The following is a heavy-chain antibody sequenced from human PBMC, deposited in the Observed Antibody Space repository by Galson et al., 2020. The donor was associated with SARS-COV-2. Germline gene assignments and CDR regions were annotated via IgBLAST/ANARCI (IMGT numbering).Heavy chain of an antibody. CDR1: GFNVRTNF. Sequence: GESLKISCAASGFNVRTNFMSWVRQAPGKGLEWVSLIYSGGTTYYGDSVKGRFTISRDISKNTMYLQMNNLRAEDTAVYYCARARTEYYDSAGQLEFWGQGTLVTVSP. CDR2: IYSGGTT. D-gene: IGHD3-16*01. CDR3: ARARTEYYDSAGQLEF. J-gene: IGHJ4*02. V-gene: IGHV3-66*01.